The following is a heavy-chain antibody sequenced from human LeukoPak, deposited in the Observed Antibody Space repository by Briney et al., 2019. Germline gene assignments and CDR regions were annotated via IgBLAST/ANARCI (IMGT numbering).Heavy chain of an antibody. J-gene: IGHJ6*03. CDR3: AKSGPLYCSGGSCYSGYYYMDV. Sequence: PGGSLRLSCAAPGFTFSSYAMSWVRQAPGKGLEWVSAISGSGGSTYYADSVKGRFTISRDNSKNTLYLQMNSLRAEDTAVYYCAKSGPLYCSGGSCYSGYYYMDVWGKGTTVTVSS. V-gene: IGHV3-23*01. D-gene: IGHD2-15*01. CDR1: GFTFSSYA. CDR2: ISGSGGST.